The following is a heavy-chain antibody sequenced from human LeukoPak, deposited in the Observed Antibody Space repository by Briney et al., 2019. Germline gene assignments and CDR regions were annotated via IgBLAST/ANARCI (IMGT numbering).Heavy chain of an antibody. D-gene: IGHD2-2*01. Sequence: SETLSLTCTVSGGSISSYYWSWIRQPPGKGLEWIGYIYYSGSTNYNPSLKSRVTISVDTSKNQFSLKLSSVTAADTAVYYCARGPAATLHFQHWGQGTLVTVSS. CDR1: GGSISSYY. CDR3: ARGPAATLHFQH. CDR2: IYYSGST. J-gene: IGHJ1*01. V-gene: IGHV4-59*01.